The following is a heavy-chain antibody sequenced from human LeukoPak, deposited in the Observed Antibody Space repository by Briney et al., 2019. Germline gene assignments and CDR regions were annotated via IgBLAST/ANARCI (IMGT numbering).Heavy chain of an antibody. J-gene: IGHJ4*02. V-gene: IGHV3-23*01. CDR3: AKDLDSSGSYESPGDY. CDR2: ISTSGRT. CDR1: GFTFNKYA. Sequence: GGSPRLSCTASGFTFNKYAMSWLRQPPGKGLEWVSLISTSGRTHYADSVKGRFTISRDNSKNTLYLQMNTLRVDDTAIYYCAKDLDSSGSYESPGDYWGQGTQVTVSS. D-gene: IGHD6-19*01.